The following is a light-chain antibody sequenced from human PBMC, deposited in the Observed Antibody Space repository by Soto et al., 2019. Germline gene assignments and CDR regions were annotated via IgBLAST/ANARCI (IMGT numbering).Light chain of an antibody. J-gene: IGKJ1*01. CDR1: QSVTANY. Sequence: EIALTQSPGTLSLSPGERATLSCRASQSVTANYLAWYQQKPGQAPRLLIYAASIGATGIPDRFSGSGSGTDFTLNISRLEPEDFAVYYCLQYSIPPWTFGQGTKVEIK. V-gene: IGKV3-20*01. CDR3: LQYSIPPWT. CDR2: AAS.